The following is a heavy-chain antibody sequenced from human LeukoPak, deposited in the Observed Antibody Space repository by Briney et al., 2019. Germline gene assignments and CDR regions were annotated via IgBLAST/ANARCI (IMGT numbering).Heavy chain of an antibody. J-gene: IGHJ1*01. CDR1: GGSISSGSYY. CDR3: ARGAPSSVWATVVTHPFQH. V-gene: IGHV4-61*02. Sequence: KPSETLSLTCTVSGGSISSGSYYWNWIRQPAGEGLEWIGRIYTSGSTNYNPSLKSRVTISVDGSKNQFSLKLSSVTAADTAVYYCARGAPSSVWATVVTHPFQHWGQGTLVTVSS. CDR2: IYTSGST. D-gene: IGHD4-23*01.